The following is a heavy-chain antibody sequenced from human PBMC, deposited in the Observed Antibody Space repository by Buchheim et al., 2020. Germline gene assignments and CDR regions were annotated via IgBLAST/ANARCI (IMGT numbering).Heavy chain of an antibody. J-gene: IGHJ4*02. Sequence: QVQLVESGGGVVQPGRSLRLSCAASGFTFSSYAMHWVRQAPGKGLEWVAVISYDGSNKYYADSVKGRFTIFRDNSKNTMYLQMNSLRAEDTAVYYCARDPNYYDSSGAYFDYWGQGTL. CDR2: ISYDGSNK. D-gene: IGHD3-22*01. CDR1: GFTFSSYA. CDR3: ARDPNYYDSSGAYFDY. V-gene: IGHV3-30-3*01.